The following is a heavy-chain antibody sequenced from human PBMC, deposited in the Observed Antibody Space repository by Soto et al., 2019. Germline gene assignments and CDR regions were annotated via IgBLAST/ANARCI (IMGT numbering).Heavy chain of an antibody. J-gene: IGHJ4*02. V-gene: IGHV1-18*01. D-gene: IGHD3-3*01. Sequence: ASVKVSCKASGYTFTSYGISWVRQAPGQGLEWMGWISAYNGNTNYAQKLQGRVTMTTDTSTSTAYMELRSLRPDDTAVYYCAGVGTYRYDFWSGPPFDYWGQGTLVTVSS. CDR1: GYTFTSYG. CDR2: ISAYNGNT. CDR3: AGVGTYRYDFWSGPPFDY.